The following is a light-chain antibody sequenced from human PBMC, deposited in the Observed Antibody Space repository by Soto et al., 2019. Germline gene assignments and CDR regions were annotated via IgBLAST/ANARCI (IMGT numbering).Light chain of an antibody. CDR1: HSISRW. Sequence: DIQMTQSPHTLSASVGDRCTITCRASHSISRWLAWYQQKPGKAPKLLISGASTLEGRVPSRFSGSGSGTEFTLTIRNLQPDDFATYYCQHYNSYFPWMCGQGHKGAIK. CDR3: QHYNSYFPWM. V-gene: IGKV1-5*01. J-gene: IGKJ1*01. CDR2: GAS.